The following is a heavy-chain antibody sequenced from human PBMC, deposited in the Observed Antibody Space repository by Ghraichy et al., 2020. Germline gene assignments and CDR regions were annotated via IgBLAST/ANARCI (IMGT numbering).Heavy chain of an antibody. CDR1: GYTFTSYD. J-gene: IGHJ1*01. CDR3: ARAQSLYKEYFQH. Sequence: ASVKVSCKASGYTFTSYDINWVRQGTGQGLEWMGWMNPNSGNTGYAQKFQGRVTMTRNTSISTAYMELSSLRSEDTAVYYCARAQSLYKEYFQHWGQGTLVTVSS. CDR2: MNPNSGNT. D-gene: IGHD5-24*01. V-gene: IGHV1-8*01.